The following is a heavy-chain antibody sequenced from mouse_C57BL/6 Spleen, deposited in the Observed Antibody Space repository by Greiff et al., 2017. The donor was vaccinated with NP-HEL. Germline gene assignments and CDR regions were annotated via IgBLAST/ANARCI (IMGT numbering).Heavy chain of an antibody. V-gene: IGHV1-81*01. CDR3: AKGYGSSYFYFDY. CDR1: GYTFTSYG. Sequence: VQLQQSGAELARPGASVKLSCKASGYTFTSYGISWVKQRTGQGLEWIGEIYPRSGNTYYNEKFKGKAPLTADKSSSTAYMELRSLTSEDSAVYFCAKGYGSSYFYFDYWGQGTTLTVSS. CDR2: IYPRSGNT. D-gene: IGHD1-1*01. J-gene: IGHJ2*01.